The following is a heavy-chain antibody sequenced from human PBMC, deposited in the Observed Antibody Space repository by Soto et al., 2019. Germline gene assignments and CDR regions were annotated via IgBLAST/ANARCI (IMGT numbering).Heavy chain of an antibody. CDR3: TTETTGYYDSSGYLAFDI. V-gene: IGHV3-15*01. D-gene: IGHD3-22*01. J-gene: IGHJ3*02. CDR1: GFTFSNAW. Sequence: GGSLSLSCAASGFTFSNAWMSWFRQAPGKGLEWVGRIKSKTDGGTTDYAAPVKGRFTISRDDSKNTLYLQMNSLKTEDTAVYYCTTETTGYYDSSGYLAFDIWGQGTMVTVSS. CDR2: IKSKTDGGTT.